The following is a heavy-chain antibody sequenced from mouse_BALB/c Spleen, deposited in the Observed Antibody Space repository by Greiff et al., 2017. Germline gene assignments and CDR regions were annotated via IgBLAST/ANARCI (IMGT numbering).Heavy chain of an antibody. CDR1: GYSFTSYW. V-gene: IGHV1S127*01. CDR3: ARATGPYDAMDY. CDR2: IDPSDSET. D-gene: IGHD4-1*01. J-gene: IGHJ4*01. Sequence: QVHVKQSGPQLVRPGASVKISCKASGYSFTSYWMHWVKQRPGQGLEWIGMIDPSDSETRLNQKFKDKATLTVDKSSSTAYMQLSSPTSEDSAVYYGARATGPYDAMDYWGQGTSVTVSS.